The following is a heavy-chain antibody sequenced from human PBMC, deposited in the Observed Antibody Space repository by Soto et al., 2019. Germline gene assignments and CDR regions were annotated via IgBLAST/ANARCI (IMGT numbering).Heavy chain of an antibody. D-gene: IGHD6-13*01. V-gene: IGHV1-69*13. CDR2: IIPIFGTA. CDR1: GGTFSSYA. CDR3: ARASGAGIAAAKYYFDY. Sequence: SVKVSCKASGGTFSSYAISWVRQAPGQGLEWMGGIIPIFGTANYAQKFQGRVTITADESTSTAYMELSSLRSEDTAVYYCARASGAGIAAAKYYFDYWGQGTLVTVSS. J-gene: IGHJ4*02.